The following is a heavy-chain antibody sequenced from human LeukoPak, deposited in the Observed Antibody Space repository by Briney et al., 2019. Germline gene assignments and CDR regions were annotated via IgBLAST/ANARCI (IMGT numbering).Heavy chain of an antibody. V-gene: IGHV3-7*01. CDR1: GFTFSYYC. CDR3: ARDRNDFWSGFFDY. CDR2: IKEDGSEE. J-gene: IGHJ4*02. Sequence: SLKISCAASGFTFSYYCMSWVRQAPGKGLEWVANIKEDGSEEYYVDSVKGRFTISRDNDKNSLYLPMNSLRAEDTAVYYCARDRNDFWSGFFDYWGQGILVTVSS. D-gene: IGHD3-3*01.